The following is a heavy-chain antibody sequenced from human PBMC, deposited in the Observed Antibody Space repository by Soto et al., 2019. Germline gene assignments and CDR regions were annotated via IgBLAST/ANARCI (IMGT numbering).Heavy chain of an antibody. D-gene: IGHD3-22*01. CDR1: GFTCSNYN. J-gene: IGHJ3*01. Sequence: VQLVESGGGLVQPGGSLRLSCAASGFTCSNYNMNWVRQAPGKGLEWVSSISIVSTFIYYADSVKGRFTISRDNADNSLFLQMNSLRDADTALYYCTSGYCSTPACYLRRDAFDVWGHGTMVTVSS. V-gene: IGHV3-21*02. CDR2: ISIVSTFI. CDR3: TSGYCSTPACYLRRDAFDV.